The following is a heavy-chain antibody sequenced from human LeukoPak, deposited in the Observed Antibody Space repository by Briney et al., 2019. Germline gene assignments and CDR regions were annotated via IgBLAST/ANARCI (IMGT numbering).Heavy chain of an antibody. D-gene: IGHD4-17*01. Sequence: GGSLRLSCAASGFTFSSYAMHWVRQAPGKGLEWVAVISYDGSNKYYADSVKGRFTISRDNSKNTLYLQMNSLRAEDTAVYYCARVMTTVTTDAFDIWGQGTMVTVSS. CDR1: GFTFSSYA. J-gene: IGHJ3*02. V-gene: IGHV3-30-3*01. CDR2: ISYDGSNK. CDR3: ARVMTTVTTDAFDI.